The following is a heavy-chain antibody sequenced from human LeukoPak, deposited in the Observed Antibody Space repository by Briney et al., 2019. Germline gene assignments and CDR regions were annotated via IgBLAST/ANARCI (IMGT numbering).Heavy chain of an antibody. CDR1: GYIFTTYG. D-gene: IGHD5-18*01. V-gene: IGHV1-8*01. CDR3: ARARGYSYGYSDY. Sequence: GASVKASCKASGYIFTTYGFSWVRQAPGQGLEWMGWMNPNSGNTGFAQKFQGRVTMTRNTSKSTAYMELSSLTSEDTAVYYCARARGYSYGYSDYWGQGTLATVSS. CDR2: MNPNSGNT. J-gene: IGHJ4*02.